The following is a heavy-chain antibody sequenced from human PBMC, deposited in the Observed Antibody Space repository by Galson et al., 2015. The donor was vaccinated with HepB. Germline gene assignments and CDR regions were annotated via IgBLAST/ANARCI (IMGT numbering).Heavy chain of an antibody. V-gene: IGHV5-51*01. D-gene: IGHD3-16*01. Sequence: QSGAEVKEPGESLKIPCKGSGYSFTNYWIGWVRQMPGKGLEWMGIIYCGDSDTRYSPSFQGQVTISVDKSISTAYVRWSSLRASDTAMYYCARVRGADPLGFDYWGQGTLVTVSS. CDR1: GYSFTNYW. J-gene: IGHJ4*02. CDR2: IYCGDSDT. CDR3: ARVRGADPLGFDY.